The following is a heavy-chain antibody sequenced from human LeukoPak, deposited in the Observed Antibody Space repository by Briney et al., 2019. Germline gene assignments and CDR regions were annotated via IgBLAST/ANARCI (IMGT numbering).Heavy chain of an antibody. J-gene: IGHJ6*03. D-gene: IGHD3-10*01. V-gene: IGHV4-39*07. CDR3: ARVPPTYGSGMAYYYYYYMDV. Sequence: PSETLSLTCTVSGGSISSRSYYWGWIRQPPGEGLEWIGSIYYSGSTYYNPSLKSRVTISVDTSKNQFSLKLSSVTAADTAVYYCARVPPTYGSGMAYYYYYYMDVWGKGTTVTVSS. CDR1: GGSISSRSYY. CDR2: IYYSGST.